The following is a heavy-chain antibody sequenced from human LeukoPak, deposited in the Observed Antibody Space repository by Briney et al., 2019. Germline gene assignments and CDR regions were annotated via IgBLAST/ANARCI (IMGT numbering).Heavy chain of an antibody. CDR3: AKKKASIAARPRGGYYFDY. CDR1: GFTFSSYA. V-gene: IGHV3-23*01. J-gene: IGHJ4*02. CDR2: ISGSGGST. D-gene: IGHD6-6*01. Sequence: GGSLRLSCAASGFTFSSYAMSWVRQAPGKGLEWVSAISGSGGSTYYADSVKGRFTISRDNSKNTLYLQMNSLRAEDTAVYYCAKKKASIAARPRGGYYFDYWGQGTLVTVSS.